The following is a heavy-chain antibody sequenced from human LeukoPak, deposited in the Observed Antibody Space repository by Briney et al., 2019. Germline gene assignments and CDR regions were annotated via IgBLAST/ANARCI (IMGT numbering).Heavy chain of an antibody. CDR3: ARDLGGGWSHYFDY. Sequence: SGTLSLTCAVSGGSISSSNWWSGVRQPPGKGLEWVGEIYHSGSTYYNPSLKSRVTISVDKSKNQFSLRMRSVTAADTAVYYCARDLGGGWSHYFDYWGQGAQVTVSS. CDR2: IYHSGST. D-gene: IGHD6-19*01. J-gene: IGHJ4*02. CDR1: GGSISSSNW. V-gene: IGHV4-4*02.